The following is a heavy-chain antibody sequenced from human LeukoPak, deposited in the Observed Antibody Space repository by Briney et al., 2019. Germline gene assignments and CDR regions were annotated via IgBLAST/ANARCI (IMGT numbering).Heavy chain of an antibody. V-gene: IGHV1-3*01. CDR1: GYTFTSYA. CDR2: INAGNGNT. Sequence: ASVKVSCKASGYTFTSYAMHWVRQAPGQRLEWMGWINAGNGNTKYSQKFQGRVTLTGDTSASTTYMELSSLRSEDTAVYYCARTMDYYDSGSSNWFDPWGQGTLVTVSS. D-gene: IGHD3-10*01. J-gene: IGHJ5*02. CDR3: ARTMDYYDSGSSNWFDP.